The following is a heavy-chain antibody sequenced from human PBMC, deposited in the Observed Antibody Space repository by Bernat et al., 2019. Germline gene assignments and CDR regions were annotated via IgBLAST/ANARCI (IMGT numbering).Heavy chain of an antibody. J-gene: IGHJ3*02. V-gene: IGHV4-39*01. Sequence: QLQLQESGPGLVKPSETLSLTCTVSGGSIGSSGYYWGWVRQPPGKGLEWIGSIDYRGSTYYNPSLKSRVTISVDTSKNQFSLMLSSVTAADTAVYYCARGGSRLTTIGSFDIWGLGTMVTVSS. CDR3: ARGGSRLTTIGSFDI. CDR1: GGSIGSSGYY. CDR2: IDYRGST. D-gene: IGHD4-11*01.